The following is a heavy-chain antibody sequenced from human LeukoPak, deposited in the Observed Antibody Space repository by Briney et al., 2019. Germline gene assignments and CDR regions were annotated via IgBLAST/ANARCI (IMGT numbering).Heavy chain of an antibody. D-gene: IGHD6-19*01. J-gene: IGHJ4*02. CDR3: AKREAVAGTTQWDYFDY. Sequence: GGSLRLSCAASGFTFNNYWMSWVRQAPGKGLEWVANIKRDGSEKYYVDSVKGRFTISRDNAKNSLYLQMNSLRAEDTAVYYCAKREAVAGTTQWDYFDYWGQGTLVTVSS. CDR1: GFTFNNYW. CDR2: IKRDGSEK. V-gene: IGHV3-7*01.